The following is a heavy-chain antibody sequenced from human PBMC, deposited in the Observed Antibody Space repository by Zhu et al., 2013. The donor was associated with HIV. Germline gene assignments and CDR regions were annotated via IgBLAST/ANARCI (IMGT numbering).Heavy chain of an antibody. CDR1: GGTFSSYA. CDR2: IIPIFGTA. J-gene: IGHJ4*02. D-gene: IGHD5-18*01. V-gene: IGHV1-69*01. CDR3: AKSFLGYSDISGFDY. Sequence: QVQLVQSGAEVKKPGSSVKVSCKASGGTFSSYAISWVRQAPGQGLEWMGGIIPIFGTANYAQKFQGRVTITADESTSTADMELRSLTSDDTAVYFCAKSFLGYSDISGFDYWGQGTLVTVSS.